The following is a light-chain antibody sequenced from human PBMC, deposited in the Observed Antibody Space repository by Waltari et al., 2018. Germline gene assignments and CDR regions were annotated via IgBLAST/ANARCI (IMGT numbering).Light chain of an antibody. J-gene: IGLJ1*01. CDR2: EVI. V-gene: IGLV2-23*02. CDR3: CSYAGSGTYV. Sequence: QSALTQPASVSGTPGQSITISCPGPNSDVGNYNLVSWYQHHPGEAPKLMICEVIKRPSGVSNRFSGSKSGNTASLTISGLQAEDEADYYCCSYAGSGTYVFGTGTKVTVL. CDR1: NSDVGNYNL.